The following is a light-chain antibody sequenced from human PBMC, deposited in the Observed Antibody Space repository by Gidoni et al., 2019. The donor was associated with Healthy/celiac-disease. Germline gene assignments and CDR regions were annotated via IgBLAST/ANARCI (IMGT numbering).Light chain of an antibody. CDR2: SNN. V-gene: IGLV1-44*01. J-gene: IGLJ1*01. CDR1: TSNIGSNT. CDR3: AAWDDSLNGYV. Sequence: QSVLTQPPSASGTPGQRVTISCSGSTSNIGSNTVSWYQQLPGTAPKLLTYSNNQRPSGVPDRFSGSKSGTSASLAISGLQSEDAADYYCAAWDDSLNGYVFGTGTKVTVL.